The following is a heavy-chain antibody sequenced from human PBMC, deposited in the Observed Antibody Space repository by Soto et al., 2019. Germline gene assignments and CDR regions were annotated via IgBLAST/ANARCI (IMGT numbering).Heavy chain of an antibody. CDR2: ISAAGRSA. J-gene: IGHJ4*02. Sequence: EVQLLESGGGLVQPGGSLRLSCTASGFTFSNSAMTWVRQAPGKGLEWVSIISAAGRSAYHSDSVKGRFTISRDNSKNTLYLRMTSLRAEDTAVYYFAKDGHWRDVLLDYWGQGTLVTVSA. D-gene: IGHD1-1*01. V-gene: IGHV3-23*01. CDR3: AKDGHWRDVLLDY. CDR1: GFTFSNSA.